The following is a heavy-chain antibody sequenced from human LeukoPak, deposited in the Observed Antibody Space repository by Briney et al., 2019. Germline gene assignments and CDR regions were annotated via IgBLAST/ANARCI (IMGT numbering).Heavy chain of an antibody. D-gene: IGHD5-18*01. CDR2: IYHSGST. J-gene: IGHJ3*02. Sequence: SQTLSLTCTVSGGSISSGGYYWSWIRQPPGKGLEWIGYIYHSGSTYYNPSLKSRVTISVDTSKNQFSLKLSSVTAADTAVYYCARDTGYSYGYRAFDIWGQGTMVTVSS. CDR1: GGSISSGGYY. CDR3: ARDTGYSYGYRAFDI. V-gene: IGHV4-30-2*05.